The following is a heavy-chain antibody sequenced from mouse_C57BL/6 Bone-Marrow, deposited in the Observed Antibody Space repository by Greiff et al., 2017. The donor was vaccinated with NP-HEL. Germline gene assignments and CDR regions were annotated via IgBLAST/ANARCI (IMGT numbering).Heavy chain of an antibody. CDR2: IYPSDSET. Sequence: VQLQQPGAELVRPGSSVKLSCKASGYTFTSYWMDWVKQRPGQGLEWIGNIYPSDSETHYNQKFKDKATLTVDKSSSTAYMQLSSLTSEDSAVYYCARLAMGPYYFDYWGQGTTLTVSS. CDR3: ARLAMGPYYFDY. D-gene: IGHD1-1*01. J-gene: IGHJ2*01. V-gene: IGHV1-61*01. CDR1: GYTFTSYW.